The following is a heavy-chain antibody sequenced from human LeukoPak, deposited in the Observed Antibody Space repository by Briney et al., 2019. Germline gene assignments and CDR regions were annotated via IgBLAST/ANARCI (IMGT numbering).Heavy chain of an antibody. CDR3: AEGRDCSGGSCYPTYYYGMDV. V-gene: IGHV1-69*04. CDR1: GGTFSSYA. D-gene: IGHD2-15*01. CDR2: IIPILGIA. Sequence: SVKVSCKASGGTFSSYAISWVRQAPGQGLEWMGRIIPILGIANYAQKFQGRVTITADKSTSTAYMELSSLRSEDTAVYYCAEGRDCSGGSCYPTYYYGMDVWGQGTTVTVS. J-gene: IGHJ6*02.